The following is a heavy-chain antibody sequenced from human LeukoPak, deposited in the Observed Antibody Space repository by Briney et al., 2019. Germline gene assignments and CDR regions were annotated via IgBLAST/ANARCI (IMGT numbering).Heavy chain of an antibody. CDR2: ISPSGSIS. J-gene: IGHJ5*02. D-gene: IGHD3-9*01. V-gene: IGHV3-23*01. Sequence: GGSLRLSCAASGSTFSSHGINWVRQAPGKGLEWVSGISPSGSISYYADSVKGRFTISRDNSKNTVSLQMNSLRAEDTALYYCARDLDWGAFDAWGQGTLVTVSS. CDR3: ARDLDWGAFDA. CDR1: GSTFSSHG.